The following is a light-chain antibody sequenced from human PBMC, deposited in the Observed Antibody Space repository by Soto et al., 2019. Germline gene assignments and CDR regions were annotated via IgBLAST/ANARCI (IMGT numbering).Light chain of an antibody. CDR3: QQYYKWPQT. J-gene: IGKJ1*01. CDR1: QSVSSSY. CDR2: DAS. V-gene: IGKV3D-7*01. Sequence: IVLTQSPCTLSLSPGERATLSCRASQSVSSSYLAWYQQKPGQAPRLLIYDASTRATGVPARFRGSGSGTDFTLTISSLQSEDFEVYHCQQYYKWPQTFGQGTKVDIK.